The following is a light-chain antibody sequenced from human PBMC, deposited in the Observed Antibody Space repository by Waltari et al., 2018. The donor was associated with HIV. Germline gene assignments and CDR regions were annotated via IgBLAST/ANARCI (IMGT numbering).Light chain of an antibody. CDR3: SSYTSSISYV. Sequence: QSALTQPASVSGSPGQSITISCTGTSSDVGGSNYVSWYQQHPGKAPKLMIYEVSNRPPGVSNRFSGSKSGNTASLTISGLQAEDEADYYCSSYTSSISYVFGTGTKVTVL. J-gene: IGLJ1*01. CDR2: EVS. V-gene: IGLV2-14*01. CDR1: SSDVGGSNY.